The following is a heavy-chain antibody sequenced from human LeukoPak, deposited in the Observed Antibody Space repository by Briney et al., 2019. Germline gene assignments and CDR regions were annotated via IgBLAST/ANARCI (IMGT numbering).Heavy chain of an antibody. CDR2: ISSSSSTI. CDR1: GFTFSSYS. V-gene: IGHV3-48*01. J-gene: IGHJ6*02. Sequence: GGSLRLSCAASGFTFSSYSMNWVRQAPGKGLEWVSYISSSSSTIYYADSVKGRFTISRDNAKNSLYLQMNSLRAEDTAVYYCAKVTTKAGYSGSWYGIYYYGMDVWGQGTTVTVSS. CDR3: AKVTTKAGYSGSWYGIYYYGMDV. D-gene: IGHD6-13*01.